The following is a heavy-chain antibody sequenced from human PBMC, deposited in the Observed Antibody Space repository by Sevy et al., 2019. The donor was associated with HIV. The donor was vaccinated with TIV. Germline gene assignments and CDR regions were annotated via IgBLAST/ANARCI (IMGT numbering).Heavy chain of an antibody. D-gene: IGHD6-13*01. J-gene: IGHJ4*02. V-gene: IGHV3-21*01. CDR3: ARDPAIAAAVTFDY. Sequence: GGSLRLSCAASGFIFSSYSINWVRQAPGKGLEWVSSISSSSKYIYYADSVKGRFTISGDNAKNSLFLQMNSLIAEDTAVYYCARDPAIAAAVTFDYWGQGTLVTVSS. CDR2: ISSSSKYI. CDR1: GFIFSSYS.